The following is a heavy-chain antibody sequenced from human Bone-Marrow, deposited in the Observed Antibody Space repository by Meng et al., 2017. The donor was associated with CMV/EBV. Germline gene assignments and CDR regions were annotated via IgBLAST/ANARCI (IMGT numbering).Heavy chain of an antibody. D-gene: IGHD6-13*01. J-gene: IGHJ4*02. V-gene: IGHV4-59*01. CDR1: GGSISSYY. Sequence: SETLSLTCTVSGGSISSYYWSWIRQPPGKGLEWIGYIYYSGSTNYNPSLKSRVTISVDTSKNQFSLKLSSVTAADTAVYYCARDNSSSWSRRGYYFDYWVQGTLVTVSS. CDR2: IYYSGST. CDR3: ARDNSSSWSRRGYYFDY.